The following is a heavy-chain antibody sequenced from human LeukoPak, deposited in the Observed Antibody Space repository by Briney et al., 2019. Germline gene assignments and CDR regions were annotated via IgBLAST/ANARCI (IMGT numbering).Heavy chain of an antibody. D-gene: IGHD3-3*01. CDR2: IYTSGST. J-gene: IGHJ6*03. V-gene: IGHV4-4*07. Sequence: SETLSLTCTVSGGSISSYYWSWIRQPAGKGLEWIGRIYTSGSTNYNPSLKSRVTMSVDTSKNQFSLKLNSVTAADTAVYYCARGDYDFWSGYVYYYYMDVWGKGTTVTVSS. CDR1: GGSISSYY. CDR3: ARGDYDFWSGYVYYYYMDV.